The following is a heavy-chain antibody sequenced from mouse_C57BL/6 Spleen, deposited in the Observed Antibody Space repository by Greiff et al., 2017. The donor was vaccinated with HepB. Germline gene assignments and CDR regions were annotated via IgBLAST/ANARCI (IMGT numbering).Heavy chain of an antibody. V-gene: IGHV1-82*01. CDR2: IYPGVGDT. CDR3: ATYYYGSRDYFDY. Sequence: QVQLQQSGPELVKPGASVKISCKASGYAFSSSWMNWVKQRPGKGLEWIGRIYPGVGDTNYNGKFKGKATLTADKSSSTAYMQLSSLTSEDSAVYFCATYYYGSRDYFDYWGQGTTLTVSS. D-gene: IGHD1-1*01. CDR1: GYAFSSSW. J-gene: IGHJ2*01.